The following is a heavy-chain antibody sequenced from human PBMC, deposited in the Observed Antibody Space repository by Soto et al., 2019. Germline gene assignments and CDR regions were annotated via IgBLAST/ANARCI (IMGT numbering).Heavy chain of an antibody. V-gene: IGHV1-2*02. CDR2: INPNSGDT. J-gene: IGHJ4*02. Sequence: DSVKVSCKASGYTFTGYFMHWVRQAPGQGLEWMGWINPNSGDTNYAQKFQGRVTMTRDTSINTASMDLSRLSSDDTAVYFCARVSIYYDSTGALDYWGQGNLVTVSS. CDR1: GYTFTGYF. CDR3: ARVSIYYDSTGALDY. D-gene: IGHD3-22*01.